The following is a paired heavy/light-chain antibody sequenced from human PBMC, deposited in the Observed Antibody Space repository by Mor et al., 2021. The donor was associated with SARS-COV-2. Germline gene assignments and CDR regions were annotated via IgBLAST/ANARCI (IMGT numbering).Heavy chain of an antibody. CDR2: ISGSGGST. CDR1: GFTFSSYA. J-gene: IGHJ3*02. CDR3: AKALRKGRYYDSSGLLRGGGAFDI. Sequence: EVQLLESGGGLVQPGGSLRLSCAASGFTFSSYAMSWVRQAPGKGLEWVSAISGSGGSTYYADSVKGRFTISRDNSKNTLYLQMNSLRAEDTAVYYCAKALRKGRYYDSSGLLRGGGAFDIWGQGTMVTVSS. V-gene: IGHV3-23*01. D-gene: IGHD3-22*01.
Light chain of an antibody. V-gene: IGKV1-9*01. Sequence: DIQLTQSPSFLSASVGDRVTITCRASQGISSYLAWYQQKPGKAPKLLIYAASTLQSGVPSRFSGSGSGTEFTLTISSLQPEDFATYYCQQLNSYPFFGGGTKVEIK. CDR1: QGISSY. CDR2: AAS. J-gene: IGKJ4*01. CDR3: QQLNSYPF.